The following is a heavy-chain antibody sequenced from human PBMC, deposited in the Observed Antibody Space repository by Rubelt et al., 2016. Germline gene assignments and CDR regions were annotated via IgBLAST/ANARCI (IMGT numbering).Heavy chain of an antibody. D-gene: IGHD1-26*01. V-gene: IGHV4-39*07. CDR2: IYYSGST. CDR1: GGSISSSTYY. J-gene: IGHJ4*02. Sequence: QLQLQESGPGLVKPSETLSLTCTVSGGSISSSTYYWGWIRQPPGKGLEWIGTIYYSGSTYYSPSLKSRLTLSVDTSKNQFSLKLSSVTAADAAMYYCMRDVGKFRSDYWGQGTLVTVSS. CDR3: MRDVGKFRSDY.